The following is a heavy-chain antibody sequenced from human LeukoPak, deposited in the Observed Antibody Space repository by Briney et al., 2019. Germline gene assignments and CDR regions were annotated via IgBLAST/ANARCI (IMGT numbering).Heavy chain of an antibody. CDR2: IYYSGST. D-gene: IGHD6-13*01. CDR3: ARAGSSSWGTYFDY. V-gene: IGHV4-59*01. Sequence: SETLSLTCTVSGGSISSYYWSWIRQPPGKGLEWVGYIYYSGSTNYNPSLKSRVTISVDTSKNQFSLKLSSVTAADTAVYYCARAGSSSWGTYFDYWGQGTLVTVSS. J-gene: IGHJ4*02. CDR1: GGSISSYY.